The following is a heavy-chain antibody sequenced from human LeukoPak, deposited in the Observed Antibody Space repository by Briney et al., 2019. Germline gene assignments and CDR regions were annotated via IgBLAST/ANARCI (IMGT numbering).Heavy chain of an antibody. CDR2: IVVGSGNT. CDR3: AADLDYGDSEDYFDY. D-gene: IGHD4-17*01. J-gene: IGHJ4*02. CDR1: GFTFTSSA. V-gene: IGHV1-58*02. Sequence: SVKVSCKASGFTFTSSAMQWVRQARGQRLEWIGWIVVGSGNTNYAQKFQERVTITRDMSTSTAYMELSSLRSEDTAVYYCAADLDYGDSEDYFDYWGQGTLVTVSS.